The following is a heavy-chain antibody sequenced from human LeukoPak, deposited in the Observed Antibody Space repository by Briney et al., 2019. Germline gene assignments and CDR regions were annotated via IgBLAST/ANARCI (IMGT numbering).Heavy chain of an antibody. CDR2: ISSSSYI. J-gene: IGHJ4*02. CDR1: GFTFSSYS. Sequence: GGSLRLSCAASGFTFSSYSMNWVRQAPGKGLEWVSSISSSSYIYYADSVEGRFTTSRDNAKNSLYLQMNSLRAEDTAVYYCARGVGFLEWLPIYWGQGTLVTVSS. CDR3: ARGVGFLEWLPIY. D-gene: IGHD3-3*01. V-gene: IGHV3-21*01.